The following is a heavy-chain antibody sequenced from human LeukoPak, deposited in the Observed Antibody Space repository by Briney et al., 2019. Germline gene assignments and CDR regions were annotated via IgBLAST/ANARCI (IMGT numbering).Heavy chain of an antibody. D-gene: IGHD6-13*01. CDR1: GFTFSSHG. V-gene: IGHV3-30*18. CDR2: ISYDGSNK. Sequence: GGSLRLSCAASGFTFSSHGMHWVRQAPGKGLEWVAVISYDGSNKYYADSVKGRFTISRDNSKNTLYLQMNSLRAEDTAVYYCAKVEIAAAGPYYFDYWGQGTLVTVSS. J-gene: IGHJ4*02. CDR3: AKVEIAAAGPYYFDY.